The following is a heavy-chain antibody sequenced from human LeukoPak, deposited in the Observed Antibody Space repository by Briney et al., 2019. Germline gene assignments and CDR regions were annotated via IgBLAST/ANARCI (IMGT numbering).Heavy chain of an antibody. V-gene: IGHV1-2*02. D-gene: IGHD3-16*01. J-gene: IGHJ3*02. Sequence: ASVKVSYKASGYTFTGYYMHWVRQAPGQGLEWMGWINPNSGGTNYAQKFQGRVTITRDTAISTAYMELSRLRSDDTAVYYCARDPLGIVGDAFDIWGQGTMVTVSS. CDR2: INPNSGGT. CDR1: GYTFTGYY. CDR3: ARDPLGIVGDAFDI.